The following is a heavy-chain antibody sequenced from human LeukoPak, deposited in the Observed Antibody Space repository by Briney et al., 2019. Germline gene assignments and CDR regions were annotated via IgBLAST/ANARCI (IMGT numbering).Heavy chain of an antibody. D-gene: IGHD7-27*01. CDR2: INPNTGAT. Sequence: ASVKVSCKASGSTFTVNYLNWVRQAPGQGLEWMGWINPNTGATNYAQKFQGRITMTRDTSISTAYMELSRLRSDDTAVYYCARDQTGDGFDCWGQGTLVTVSS. V-gene: IGHV1-2*02. CDR1: GSTFTVNY. CDR3: ARDQTGDGFDC. J-gene: IGHJ4*02.